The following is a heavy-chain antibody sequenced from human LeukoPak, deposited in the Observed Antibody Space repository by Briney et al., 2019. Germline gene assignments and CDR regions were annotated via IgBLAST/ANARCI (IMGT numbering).Heavy chain of an antibody. CDR1: GFIFSSYE. J-gene: IGHJ6*02. CDR2: ISGSGGST. CDR3: AKDQILTGYYRPDYYYGMDV. V-gene: IGHV3-23*01. Sequence: GGSLRLSCAASGFIFSSYEMNWVRQAPGKGLEWVSAISGSGGSTYYADSVEGRFTISRDNSKNTLYLQMNSLRAEDTAVYYCAKDQILTGYYRPDYYYGMDVWGQGTTVTVSS. D-gene: IGHD3-9*01.